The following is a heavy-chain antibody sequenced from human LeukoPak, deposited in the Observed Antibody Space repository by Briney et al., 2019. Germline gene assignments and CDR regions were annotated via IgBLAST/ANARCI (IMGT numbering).Heavy chain of an antibody. D-gene: IGHD5-12*01. Sequence: PSETLSLTCTAAGGSISSYYWSWIRQPPGKGLEWIGYIYYSGRTNYNPSLKSRVTISVDTSKNQFSLKLSSVTAADTAVYYCAASGYSAYRGDYWGQGTLVTVSA. V-gene: IGHV4-59*01. J-gene: IGHJ4*02. CDR3: AASGYSAYRGDY. CDR2: IYYSGRT. CDR1: GGSISSYY.